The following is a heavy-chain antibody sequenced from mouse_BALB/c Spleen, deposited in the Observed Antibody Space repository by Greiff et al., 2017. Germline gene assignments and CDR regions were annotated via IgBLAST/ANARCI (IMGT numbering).Heavy chain of an antibody. CDR2: ISYSGST. J-gene: IGHJ3*01. Sequence: DVKLQESGPGLVKPSQSLSLTCTVTGYSITSDYAWNWIRQFPGNKLEWMGYISYSGSTSYNPSLKSRISITRDTSKNQFFLQLNSVTTEDTATYYCARTYYDYDAFAYWGQGTLVTVSA. D-gene: IGHD2-4*01. V-gene: IGHV3-2*02. CDR3: ARTYYDYDAFAY. CDR1: GYSITSDYA.